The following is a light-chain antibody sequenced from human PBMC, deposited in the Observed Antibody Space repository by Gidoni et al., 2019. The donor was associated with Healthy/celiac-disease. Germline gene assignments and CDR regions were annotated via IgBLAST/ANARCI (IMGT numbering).Light chain of an antibody. J-gene: IGKJ2*01. Sequence: SPAFLSASVGDRVTITCRASQGISSYLAWYQQKPGKAPKLLIYAASTLQSGVPSSFSGRGSGSEFLLSISFRHVEFLALYCCQRLSTLSYTFGQGTKLEIK. CDR1: QGISSY. CDR3: QRLSTLSYT. CDR2: AAS. V-gene: IGKV1-9*01.